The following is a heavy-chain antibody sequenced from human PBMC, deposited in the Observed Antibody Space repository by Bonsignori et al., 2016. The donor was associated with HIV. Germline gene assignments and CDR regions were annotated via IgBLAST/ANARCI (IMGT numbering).Heavy chain of an antibody. D-gene: IGHD4-23*01. V-gene: IGHV4-34*01. CDR3: AKTVGARGKFDY. CDR2: INHSGST. Sequence: WIRQPPGKGLEWIGEINHSGSTNYNPSLKSRVTISVDTSKNQFSLKLSSVTAADTAVYYCAKTVGARGKFDYWGQGTLVTVSS. J-gene: IGHJ4*02.